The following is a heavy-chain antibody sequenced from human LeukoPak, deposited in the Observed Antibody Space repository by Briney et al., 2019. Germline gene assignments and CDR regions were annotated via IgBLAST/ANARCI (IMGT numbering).Heavy chain of an antibody. CDR3: ARRLYCSGGTCSGGPGGVFDY. V-gene: IGHV5-51*07. CDR1: GYIFTTYW. CDR2: VYPVDYRT. D-gene: IGHD2-15*01. J-gene: IGHJ4*02. Sequence: GESLKSSCEASGYIFTTYWIGWVHQRPGEGREWMGIVYPVDYRTKYSPSFQGQLTISADKSITTAYLQWSSLKAPDTAMYYYARRLYCSGGTCSGGPGGVFDYWGQGTLVTVSS.